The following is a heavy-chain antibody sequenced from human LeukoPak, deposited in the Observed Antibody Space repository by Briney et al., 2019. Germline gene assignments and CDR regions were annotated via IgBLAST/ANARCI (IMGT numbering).Heavy chain of an antibody. CDR2: INDSGRI. CDR1: GGSFSNYY. J-gene: IGHJ6*03. D-gene: IGHD1-7*01. Sequence: WETPSLTCAVYGGSFSNYYWSWIRQPPGKGLEWIGEINDSGRINYNPSLMSRVTVSVDTSKNQFSLRLTSVTATDTAVYYCARRWNYGRNYYIDAWGNGATVSLPS. V-gene: IGHV4-34*01. CDR3: ARRWNYGRNYYIDA.